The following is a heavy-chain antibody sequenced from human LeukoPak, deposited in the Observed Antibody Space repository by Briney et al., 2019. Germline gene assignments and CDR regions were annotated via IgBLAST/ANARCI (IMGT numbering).Heavy chain of an antibody. V-gene: IGHV1-24*01. CDR3: ATLAVAGTFDY. CDR1: GYTLTELS. J-gene: IGHJ4*02. CDR2: FDPEDGET. D-gene: IGHD6-19*01. Sequence: ASVKVSCKVSGYTLTELSMHWVRQAPGKGLEWMGGFDPEDGETIYAQKFQGRVTITEDTSTDTAYMELSSLRSEDTAVYYCATLAVAGTFDYWGQGTLVTVSS.